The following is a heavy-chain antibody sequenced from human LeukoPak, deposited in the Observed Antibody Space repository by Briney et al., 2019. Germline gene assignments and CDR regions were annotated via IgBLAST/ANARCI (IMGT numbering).Heavy chain of an antibody. CDR2: IYYSGST. D-gene: IGHD3-22*01. Sequence: SETLSLTCTVSGGSISGYYWSWLRQPPGKGPEWIGYIYYSGSTNYNPSLKSRVTMSVDTSKNQFSLKLRSVTAADTAVYYCARDGYYFDSSGYYFWGQGTLVTVSS. CDR3: ARDGYYFDSSGYYF. CDR1: GGSISGYY. V-gene: IGHV4-59*12. J-gene: IGHJ4*02.